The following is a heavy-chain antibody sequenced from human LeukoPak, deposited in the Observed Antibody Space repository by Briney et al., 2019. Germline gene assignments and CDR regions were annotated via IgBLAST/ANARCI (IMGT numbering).Heavy chain of an antibody. D-gene: IGHD2-2*01. CDR3: AKVFVVVPAAIGWFDS. CDR2: ISESGGGT. Sequence: PGGSLRLSCAASGFTFSTFAMSWVRQAPGKGLEWVSAISESGGGTYYADSVQGRFTTSRDNSKDTLYLQMNSLRAEDTAVYYCAKVFVVVPAAIGWFDSWGQGNLVTVSS. CDR1: GFTFSTFA. J-gene: IGHJ5*01. V-gene: IGHV3-23*01.